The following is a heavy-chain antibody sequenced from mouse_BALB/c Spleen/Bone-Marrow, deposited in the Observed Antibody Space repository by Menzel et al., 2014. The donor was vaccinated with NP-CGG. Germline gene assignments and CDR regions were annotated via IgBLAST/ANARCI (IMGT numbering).Heavy chain of an antibody. V-gene: IGHV1S137*01. CDR3: ARVITTGYYGMDY. CDR1: GYTFTDXT. Sequence: QVQLQQSGAELVRPGVSVKISCKGSGYTFTDXTXHWVXQSXXXXXXWIXVISXXXGDASYNQKFKGKATMTVDKSSSTAYMELARLTSEDSAIYYCARVITTGYYGMDYWGQGTSVTVSS. D-gene: IGHD2-4*01. J-gene: IGHJ4*01. CDR2: ISXXXGDA.